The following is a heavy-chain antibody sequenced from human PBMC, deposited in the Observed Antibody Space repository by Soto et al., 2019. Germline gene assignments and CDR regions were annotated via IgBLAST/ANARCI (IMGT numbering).Heavy chain of an antibody. Sequence: GSLRLSCAISGFSVSSNYLSWVRQAPGKGLEWVSVHYSGGSTYYADSVQGRFTISRDKSNNTLYLQMRRVRAEDTAVYYCAKGELLLPLDYWGQGTLVTVSS. CDR2: HYSGGST. D-gene: IGHD1-26*01. CDR1: GFSVSSNY. J-gene: IGHJ4*02. V-gene: IGHV3-53*01. CDR3: AKGELLLPLDY.